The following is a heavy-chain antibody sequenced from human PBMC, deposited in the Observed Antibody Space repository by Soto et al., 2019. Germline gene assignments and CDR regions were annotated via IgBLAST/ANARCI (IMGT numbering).Heavy chain of an antibody. Sequence: EVQLLESGGGVVQSGGSLRVSCEVSGFTLSSYAMSWVRQAPGKGLEWVSAISGSGSKTYYAASVKGRFTISRDNSENTFYLQLNSVRVEDTAVYYCARQVVLGGTNYYYYSLGVWGRGTTVTVSS. V-gene: IGHV3-23*01. CDR3: ARQVVLGGTNYYYYSLGV. J-gene: IGHJ6*02. CDR2: ISGSGSKT. D-gene: IGHD3-10*01. CDR1: GFTLSSYA.